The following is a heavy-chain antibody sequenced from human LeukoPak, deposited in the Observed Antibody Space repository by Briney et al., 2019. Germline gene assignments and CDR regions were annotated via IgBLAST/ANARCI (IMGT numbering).Heavy chain of an antibody. CDR3: ARGSVQLWLRDTYYYMDV. Sequence: PGGSLRLSCAASGFTFDDYAMNWVRQVPGRGLEWVSGINWNGRITEYADSVKDRFTISRQNTKNSLYLYMRNLGGEDTALYFCARGSVQLWLRDTYYYMDVWGKGTTVTVSS. CDR1: GFTFDDYA. J-gene: IGHJ6*03. D-gene: IGHD5-18*01. CDR2: INWNGRIT. V-gene: IGHV3-20*04.